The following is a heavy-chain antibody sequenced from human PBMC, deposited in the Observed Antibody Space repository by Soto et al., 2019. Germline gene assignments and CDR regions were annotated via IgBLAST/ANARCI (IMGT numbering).Heavy chain of an antibody. J-gene: IGHJ6*02. Sequence: QVQLVQSGAEVKKPGTSVKVSCKASGYTFTSYGISWVRQAPGQGLEWMGWISAYNGNTNYAQKLQGRVTMTTDTSTSTAYMELRSLSSDDTAVYYCAKTDSSGYSGDYGMDVWGQGTTVTVSS. CDR1: GYTFTSYG. D-gene: IGHD3-22*01. CDR3: AKTDSSGYSGDYGMDV. CDR2: ISAYNGNT. V-gene: IGHV1-18*01.